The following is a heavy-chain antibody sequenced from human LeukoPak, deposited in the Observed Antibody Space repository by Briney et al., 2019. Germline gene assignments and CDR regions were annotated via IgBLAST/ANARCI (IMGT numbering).Heavy chain of an antibody. CDR3: ARDVTYYYDSSGYPYYFDY. V-gene: IGHV4-4*07. CDR1: GGSISSYY. D-gene: IGHD3-22*01. J-gene: IGHJ4*02. CDR2: IYTSGST. Sequence: SETLSLTCTVSGGSISSYYWSWIRQPAGKGLEWIGRIYTSGSTNYSPSLKSRVTMSVDTSKNQFSLKLSSVTAADTAVYYCARDVTYYYDSSGYPYYFDYWGQGTLVTVSS.